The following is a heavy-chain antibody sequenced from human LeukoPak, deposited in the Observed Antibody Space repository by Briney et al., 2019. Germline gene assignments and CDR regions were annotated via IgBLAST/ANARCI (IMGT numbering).Heavy chain of an antibody. CDR1: GYTFTSYG. V-gene: IGHV1-69*13. Sequence: SVKVSCKASGYTFTSYGISWVRQAPGQGLEWMGGIIPIFGTANYAQKFQGRVTITADESTSTAYMELSSLRSEDTAVYYCARGGYYDSSGPGFQHWGQGTLVTVSS. J-gene: IGHJ1*01. CDR3: ARGGYYDSSGPGFQH. D-gene: IGHD3-22*01. CDR2: IIPIFGTA.